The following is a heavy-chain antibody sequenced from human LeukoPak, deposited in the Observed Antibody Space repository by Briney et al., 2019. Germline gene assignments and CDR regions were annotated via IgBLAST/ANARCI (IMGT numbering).Heavy chain of an antibody. V-gene: IGHV3-7*01. Sequence: GGSLRLSCAASGFTFSSDWMSWVRQAPGKGLEWVANIKQDGSAKYYVDSVRGRFTISRDNAKNSLYLQMNSLRAEDTAVYYCARVVPRGSGYYYSAFDIWGQGTMVTVSS. CDR2: IKQDGSAK. J-gene: IGHJ3*02. CDR1: GFTFSSDW. CDR3: ARVVPRGSGYYYSAFDI. D-gene: IGHD3-22*01.